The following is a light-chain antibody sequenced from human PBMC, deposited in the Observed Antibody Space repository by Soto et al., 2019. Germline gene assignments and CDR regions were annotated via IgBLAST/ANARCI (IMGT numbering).Light chain of an antibody. Sequence: EIVMTQSPATLSVSPGDGATLSCRASQSVDSNLAWYQQKPGQAPRLLIYGASNRATGIPDRFSGSGSGTDFTLTISSLQPEDFAAYYCQQSYSTPWAFGQGTKVDI. J-gene: IGKJ1*01. V-gene: IGKV3D-15*01. CDR2: GAS. CDR3: QQSYSTPWA. CDR1: QSVDSN.